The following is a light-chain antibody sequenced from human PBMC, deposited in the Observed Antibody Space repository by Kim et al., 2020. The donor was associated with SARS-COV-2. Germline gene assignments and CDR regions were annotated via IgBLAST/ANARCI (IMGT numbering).Light chain of an antibody. J-gene: IGKJ1*01. CDR1: QGINND. V-gene: IGKV1-27*01. CDR2: GAS. CDR3: QKYNCAPWT. Sequence: ASVGDRVTITCRASQGINNDLVWYQQKPGKVPNLLIYGASALQSGVPSRFSGRGSGTDFTLPISSLHPEDVAIYYCQKYNCAPWTFGQGTKVEIK.